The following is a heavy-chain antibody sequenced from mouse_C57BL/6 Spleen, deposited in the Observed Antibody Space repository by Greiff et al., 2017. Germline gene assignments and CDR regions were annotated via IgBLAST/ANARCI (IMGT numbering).Heavy chain of an antibody. V-gene: IGHV5-9-1*02. CDR3: TREGYDYDRDSYYYAMDY. J-gene: IGHJ4*01. Sequence: EVQRVESGEGLVKPGGSLKLSCAASGFTFSSYAMSWVRQTPEKRLEWVAYISSGGDYIYYADTVKGRFTISRDNARNTLYLQMSSLKSEDTAMYYCTREGYDYDRDSYYYAMDYWGQGTSVTVSS. CDR1: GFTFSSYA. CDR2: ISSGGDYI. D-gene: IGHD2-4*01.